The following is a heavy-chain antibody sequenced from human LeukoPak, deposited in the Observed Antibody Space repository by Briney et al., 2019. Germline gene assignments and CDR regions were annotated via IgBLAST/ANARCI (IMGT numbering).Heavy chain of an antibody. J-gene: IGHJ5*02. CDR2: IKQDGSDE. CDR3: ARGGSGWT. Sequence: PGGSLRLSCAASTFSFINYWMAWVRQAPGKGLEWVANIKQDGSDEYYVDSVKGRFIISRDNAKDSLYLQMNSLRAEDTAVYYCARGGSGWTWGQGTLVTVSS. CDR1: TFSFINYW. V-gene: IGHV3-7*01. D-gene: IGHD6-19*01.